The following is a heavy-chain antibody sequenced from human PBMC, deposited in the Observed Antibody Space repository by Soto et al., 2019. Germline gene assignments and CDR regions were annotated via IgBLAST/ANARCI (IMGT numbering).Heavy chain of an antibody. D-gene: IGHD4-4*01. CDR1: GYTFTSYG. J-gene: IGHJ6*02. V-gene: IGHV1-18*01. CDR2: ISAYNGNT. CDR3: ARGLTTPGGYYYYYGMDV. Sequence: ASVKVSCKASGYTFTSYGVSWVRQAPGQGLEWMGWISAYNGNTNYAQKLQGRVTMTTDTSTSTAYMELRSLRSDDTAVYYCARGLTTPGGYYYYYGMDVWGQGTTVTVSS.